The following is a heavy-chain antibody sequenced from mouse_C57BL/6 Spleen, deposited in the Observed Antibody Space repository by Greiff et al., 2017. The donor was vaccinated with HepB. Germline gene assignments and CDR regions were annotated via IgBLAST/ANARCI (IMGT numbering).Heavy chain of an antibody. D-gene: IGHD2-5*01. CDR1: GYTFTDYN. CDR3: ARGYSNYDYAMDY. Sequence: VHVKQSGPELVKPGASVKIPCKASGYTFTDYNMDWVKQSHGKSLEWIGDINPNNGGTIYNQKFKGKATLTVDKSSSTAYMELRSLTSEDTAVYYCARGYSNYDYAMDYWGQGTSVTVSS. CDR2: INPNNGGT. V-gene: IGHV1-18*01. J-gene: IGHJ4*01.